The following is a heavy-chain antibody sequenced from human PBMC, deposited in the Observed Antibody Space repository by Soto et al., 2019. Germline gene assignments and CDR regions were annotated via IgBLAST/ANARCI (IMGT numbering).Heavy chain of an antibody. Sequence: EVQLVESGGGLVHPGGSLRLSFAASGSTFSTNWMGWVRQAPGKGLEWGANIKEDGSEKYYVDSVKGRFTISRDNANNSLYLQTNSLRAEDTAVYYCVRVGRLGGYWGQGTLVTVSS. V-gene: IGHV3-7*03. CDR3: VRVGRLGGY. CDR2: IKEDGSEK. D-gene: IGHD3-16*01. CDR1: GSTFSTNW. J-gene: IGHJ4*02.